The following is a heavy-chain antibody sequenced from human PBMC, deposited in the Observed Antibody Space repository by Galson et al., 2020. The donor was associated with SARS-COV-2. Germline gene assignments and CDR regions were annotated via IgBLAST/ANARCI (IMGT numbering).Heavy chain of an antibody. CDR2: LYSSGST. Sequence: SETLSLTCTVSGGSISSSSYYWGCIRPPTGKGLEWTGSLYSSGSTYYNPSLKSRATIPVDTSKNQFSLKLSSVTAAGTAVYYCARDSTEYNWFDPWGQGTLVTVSS. CDR3: ARDSTEYNWFDP. V-gene: IGHV4-39*07. CDR1: GGSISSSSYY. J-gene: IGHJ5*02.